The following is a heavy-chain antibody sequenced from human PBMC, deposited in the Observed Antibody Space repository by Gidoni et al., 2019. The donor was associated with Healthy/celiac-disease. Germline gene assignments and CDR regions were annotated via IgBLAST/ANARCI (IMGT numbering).Heavy chain of an antibody. CDR2: ISYDGSNK. CDR3: AKAGPHDY. J-gene: IGHJ4*02. CDR1: GFTFSSYA. Sequence: QVQLVESGGGVVQPGRSLRLSCAASGFTFSSYAMHWVRQAPGKGLEWVAIISYDGSNKYCADSVKGRFTISRDNSKNTLYLQMNSLRAEDTAVYYCAKAGPHDYWGQGTLVTVSS. V-gene: IGHV3-30*18.